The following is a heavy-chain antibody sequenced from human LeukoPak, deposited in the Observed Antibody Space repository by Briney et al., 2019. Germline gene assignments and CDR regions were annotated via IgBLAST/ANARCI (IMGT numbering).Heavy chain of an antibody. Sequence: GRSLRLSCAASGFTFSSYGMHWVRQAPGKGLEWVAVIWYDGSNKYYADSVKGRFTISRDNSKNTLYLQMNSLRAEDTAVYYCARVLVVPAAICFDYWGQGTLVTVSS. CDR3: ARVLVVPAAICFDY. D-gene: IGHD2-2*01. CDR1: GFTFSSYG. CDR2: IWYDGSNK. V-gene: IGHV3-33*01. J-gene: IGHJ4*02.